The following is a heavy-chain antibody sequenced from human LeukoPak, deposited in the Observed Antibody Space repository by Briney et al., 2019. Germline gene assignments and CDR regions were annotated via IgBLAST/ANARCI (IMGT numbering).Heavy chain of an antibody. V-gene: IGHV4-31*02. J-gene: IGHJ4*02. CDR3: AREGVNYYDSSGYYAVY. Sequence: LRLSCAASGFTFSSYAMSWIRQHPGKGLEWIGYIYYSGSTYYNPSLKSRVTISVDTSKNQFSLKLSSVTAADTAVYYCAREGVNYYDSSGYYAVYWGQGTLVTVSS. CDR2: IYYSGST. CDR1: GFTFSSYA. D-gene: IGHD3-22*01.